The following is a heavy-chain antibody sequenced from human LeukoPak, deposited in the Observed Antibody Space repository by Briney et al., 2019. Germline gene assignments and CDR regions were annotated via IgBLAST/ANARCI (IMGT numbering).Heavy chain of an antibody. Sequence: PGGSLRLSCAASGFTFSSYAMSWVRQAPGKGLEWVSAISGSGASTYYADSVKGRFTVSRDNSKNTLYLQMNSLRAEDTAVYYCAKERGRRSYYVDYYYYMDDWGKGTTVTVSS. V-gene: IGHV3-23*01. D-gene: IGHD1-26*01. CDR1: GFTFSSYA. J-gene: IGHJ6*03. CDR2: ISGSGAST. CDR3: AKERGRRSYYVDYYYYMDD.